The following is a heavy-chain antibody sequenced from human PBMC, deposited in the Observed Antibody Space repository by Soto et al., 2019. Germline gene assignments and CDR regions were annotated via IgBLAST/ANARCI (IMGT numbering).Heavy chain of an antibody. D-gene: IGHD4-17*01. CDR3: ARSSTATNY. CDR2: INPNSCGT. V-gene: IGHV1-2*02. J-gene: IGHJ4*02. Sequence: GXSXKVSFKASGYTXTGYYIDLVRQAPGQGLEWMGWINPNSCGTNYAQKFQGRVTMTRETSISTADMEMSRLISYDTAVYYCARSSTATNYWGQGTLGTVSS. CDR1: GYTXTGYY.